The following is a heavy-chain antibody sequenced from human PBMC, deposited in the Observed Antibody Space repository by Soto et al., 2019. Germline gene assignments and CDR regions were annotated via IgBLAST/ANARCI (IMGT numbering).Heavy chain of an antibody. CDR2: IYYNGTT. J-gene: IGHJ5*02. V-gene: IGHV4-31*03. CDR3: ARSLGTKRWFDP. D-gene: IGHD1-1*01. Sequence: PSETLSLTCTVSGGSISSPNFYWSWIRQHPGKGLEWIGHIYYNGTTYYNPTLKSRVSISVDTSKNQFSLKLSSVTAGDTAVYYCARSLGTKRWFDPWGQGTLVTVSS. CDR1: GGSISSPNFY.